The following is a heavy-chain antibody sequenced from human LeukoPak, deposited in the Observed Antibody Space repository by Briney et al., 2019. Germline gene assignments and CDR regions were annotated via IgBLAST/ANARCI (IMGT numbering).Heavy chain of an antibody. J-gene: IGHJ4*02. CDR2: IWSDGTNR. V-gene: IGHV3-33*01. CDR3: ARDAQRGFDYSNSLQY. CDR1: GFIFSHYA. Sequence: GGSLRLSCAASGFIFSHYALHWVRQAPGKGLEWVAVIWSDGTNRYYGDSVKGRFSISRDDSQKRVFLQMNNLRADDTAVYYCARDAQRGFDYSNSLQYWGQGALVTVCS. D-gene: IGHD4-11*01.